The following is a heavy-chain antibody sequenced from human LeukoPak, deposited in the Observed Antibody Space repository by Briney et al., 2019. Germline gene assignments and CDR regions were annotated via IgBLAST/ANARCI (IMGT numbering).Heavy chain of an antibody. J-gene: IGHJ5*02. V-gene: IGHV4-31*03. CDR1: GGCISSGGYY. D-gene: IGHD6-13*01. CDR2: IYYSGST. Sequence: PSQTLSLTCTVSGGCISSGGYYWSWIRQHPGKGLEWIGYIYYSGSTYYNPSLKSRVTISVDTSKNQFSLKLSSVTAADTAVYYCARAIAAAMYNWFDPWGQGTLVTVSS. CDR3: ARAIAAAMYNWFDP.